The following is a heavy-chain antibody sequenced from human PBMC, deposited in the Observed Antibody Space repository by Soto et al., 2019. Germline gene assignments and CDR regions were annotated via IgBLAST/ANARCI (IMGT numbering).Heavy chain of an antibody. CDR1: GYSFTSYW. Sequence: SVKISCKRSGYSFTSYWIGSVHQIHGKGLEWMGIIYPGDSDTRYSPSFQGQVTISADKSISTAYLQWSSLKASDTAMYYCARQPEYYDISGYLGEFRYYCYYGMEVWGQGTTVTVSS. D-gene: IGHD3-22*01. CDR3: ARQPEYYDISGYLGEFRYYCYYGMEV. CDR2: IYPGDSDT. J-gene: IGHJ6*02. V-gene: IGHV5-51*07.